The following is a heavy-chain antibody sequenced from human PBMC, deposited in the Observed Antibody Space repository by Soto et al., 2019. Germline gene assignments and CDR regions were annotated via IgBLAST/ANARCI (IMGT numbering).Heavy chain of an antibody. Sequence: QVQLQESGPGLVKPSQTLSLICTVSGGSISSGDYYWSWIRQPPGKCLEWIGDIDYSGSTYYNPTLKSRVTISVDTPKNQFSLKLSSVTAADTAVYYCARVGGFGATTIDYWGQGTLVTVSS. V-gene: IGHV4-30-4*01. CDR3: ARVGGFGATTIDY. J-gene: IGHJ4*02. CDR1: GGSISSGDYY. CDR2: IDYSGST. D-gene: IGHD3-10*01.